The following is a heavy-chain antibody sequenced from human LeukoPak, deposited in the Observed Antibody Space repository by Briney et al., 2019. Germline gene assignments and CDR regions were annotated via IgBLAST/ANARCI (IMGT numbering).Heavy chain of an antibody. J-gene: IGHJ4*02. CDR3: ARRIQGMAPYYFDY. CDR1: GFTFSSHW. D-gene: IGHD5-24*01. CDR2: INSDGGST. V-gene: IGHV3-74*01. Sequence: HPGGSLRLSCTASGFTFSSHWMHWVRQAPGKGLVWVSRINSDGGSTSYADSVKGRFTISRDNAKNTLYLQMNSLRAEDTAVYYCARRIQGMAPYYFDYWGQGTLVTASS.